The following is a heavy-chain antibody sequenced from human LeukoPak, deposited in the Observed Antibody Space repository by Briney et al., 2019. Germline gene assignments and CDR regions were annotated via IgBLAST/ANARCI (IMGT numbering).Heavy chain of an antibody. CDR2: RSIYNGNT. CDR1: GYDFINYG. Sequence: ASVKVSCKASGYDFINYGISWVRQAPGQGLEWMGWRSIYNGNTDYKLQGRVTMTTDTSTSTAYMELRSLRSDDTAVYYCARDPAVAAAGLFDYWGQGTLVTVSS. CDR3: ARDPAVAAAGLFDY. J-gene: IGHJ4*02. D-gene: IGHD6-13*01. V-gene: IGHV1-18*01.